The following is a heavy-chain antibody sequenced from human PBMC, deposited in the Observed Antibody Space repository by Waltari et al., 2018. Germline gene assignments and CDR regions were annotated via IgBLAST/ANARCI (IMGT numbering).Heavy chain of an antibody. CDR1: GFTFINFA. Sequence: VQLEAFGGGVVQPAASLPLSCAASGFTFINFAIHWVRQAPGKGLEWMTFSRYDGNNKYHADSVKGRFIISRDNSKNTLYLQINSLRADDTATYYCVKDGDFFVPGYDAFDVWGQGTMVTVSS. CDR3: VKDGDFFVPGYDAFDV. V-gene: IGHV3-30*02. D-gene: IGHD4-17*01. J-gene: IGHJ3*01. CDR2: SRYDGNNK.